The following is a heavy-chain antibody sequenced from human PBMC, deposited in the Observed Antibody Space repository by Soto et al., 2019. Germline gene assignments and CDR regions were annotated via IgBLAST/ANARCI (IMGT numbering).Heavy chain of an antibody. Sequence: ASVKVSCKVSGYTLTELSMHWVRQAPGKGLEWMGGFDPEDGETIYAQKFQGRVTMTEDTSTDTAYMELSSLRSEDTAVYYCWLGGGGSGSVAYYMDVWGKGTTVTVSS. CDR1: GYTLTELS. CDR2: FDPEDGET. D-gene: IGHD3-10*01. V-gene: IGHV1-24*01. CDR3: WLGGGGSGSVAYYMDV. J-gene: IGHJ6*03.